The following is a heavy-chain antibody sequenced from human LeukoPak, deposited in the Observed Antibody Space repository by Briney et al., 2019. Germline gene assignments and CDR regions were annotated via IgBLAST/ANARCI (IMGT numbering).Heavy chain of an antibody. D-gene: IGHD3-22*01. CDR1: GGSISSSSYY. Sequence: PSETLSLTCTVSGGSISSSSYYWGWIRQPPGMGLEWIGSIFYSGNTYYNPSLKRRVTISVDTSRNQFSLNLSSVTAADTAVYYCARRLSMIVVLTPHQGFDYWGQGTLVTVSS. CDR2: IFYSGNT. J-gene: IGHJ4*02. CDR3: ARRLSMIVVLTPHQGFDY. V-gene: IGHV4-39*01.